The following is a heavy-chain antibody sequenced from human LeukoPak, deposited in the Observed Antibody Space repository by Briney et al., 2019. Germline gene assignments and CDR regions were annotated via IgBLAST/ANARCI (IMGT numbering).Heavy chain of an antibody. Sequence: GGSLRLSCAASGFTFSSHGMHWVRQAPAKGLEWVAVIWYDGSNKYYADSVKGRFTISRDNSKNTLYLQMNSLRAEDTAVYYCARDYRMVLLWFGEKMGFDYWGQGTLVTVSS. D-gene: IGHD3-10*01. J-gene: IGHJ4*02. V-gene: IGHV3-30*19. CDR2: IWYDGSNK. CDR1: GFTFSSHG. CDR3: ARDYRMVLLWFGEKMGFDY.